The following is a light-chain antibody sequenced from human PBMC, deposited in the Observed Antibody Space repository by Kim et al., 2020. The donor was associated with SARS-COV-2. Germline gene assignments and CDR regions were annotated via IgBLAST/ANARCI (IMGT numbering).Light chain of an antibody. V-gene: IGKV3-20*01. CDR3: QQYATSGRT. CDR2: GAS. Sequence: LSPGERATLSCRARQSINNKLAWYQQIPGQAPRLLLYGASYRATGIADRCSGSGSGTDFTLTISRLEPEDFAVYYCQQYATSGRTFGQGTKVDIK. J-gene: IGKJ1*01. CDR1: QSINNK.